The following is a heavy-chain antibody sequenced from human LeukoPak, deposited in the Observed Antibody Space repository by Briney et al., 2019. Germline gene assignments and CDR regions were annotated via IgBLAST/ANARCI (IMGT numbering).Heavy chain of an antibody. CDR3: VSPRGFSYGYFDY. V-gene: IGHV4-39*01. CDR2: IYYSKNT. Sequence: SETLSLTCTVSGGSISSSAYWGWIRQPPGQGLQWFGSIYYSKNTYYNPSLKSRVTISADTSKNQFSLTLGSVSATDTAVYYCVSPRGFSYGYFDYWGQGTLVTVSS. J-gene: IGHJ4*02. CDR1: GGSISSSAY. D-gene: IGHD5-18*01.